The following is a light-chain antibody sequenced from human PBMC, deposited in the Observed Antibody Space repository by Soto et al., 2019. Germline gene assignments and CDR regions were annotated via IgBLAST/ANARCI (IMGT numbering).Light chain of an antibody. Sequence: QSALTQPASVSGSPGQSITISCTGTSSDVGGYNYVSWYQQHPGKAPKLMIYEVSNRPSGGSNRFSGSKSANTASLTISGLRAEDEADNFCSSYPSSSTLLFGGGPKLTVL. J-gene: IGLJ2*01. V-gene: IGLV2-14*01. CDR1: SSDVGGYNY. CDR3: SSYPSSSTLL. CDR2: EVS.